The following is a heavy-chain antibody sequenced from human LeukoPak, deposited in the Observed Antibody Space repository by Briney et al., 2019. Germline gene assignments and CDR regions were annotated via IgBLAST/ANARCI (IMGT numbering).Heavy chain of an antibody. CDR1: GFTFSSYS. V-gene: IGHV3-48*01. CDR3: ARGDRGGRYFDWSKDAFDI. CDR2: ISSSSSTI. D-gene: IGHD3-9*01. J-gene: IGHJ3*02. Sequence: GGSLRLSCAASGFTFSSYSMNWVRQAPGKGREGVSYISSSSSTIYYADSVKGRFTIPRDNAKNPLYLQMHSLRGEEKAVFYCARGDRGGRYFDWSKDAFDIWGQGTMVTVSS.